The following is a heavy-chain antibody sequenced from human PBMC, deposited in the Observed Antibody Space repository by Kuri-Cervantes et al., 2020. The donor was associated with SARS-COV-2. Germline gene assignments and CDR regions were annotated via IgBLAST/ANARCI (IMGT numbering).Heavy chain of an antibody. CDR3: ARGDYSSSWYSGYYYYMDV. CDR2: ISSSSSYI. CDR1: GFTFSSYA. Sequence: GESLKISCAASGFTFSSYAMHWVRQAPGKGLEWVSSISSSSSYIYYADSVKGRFTISRDNAKNSLYLQMNSLRAEDTAVYYCARGDYSSSWYSGYYYYMDVWGKGTTVTVSS. J-gene: IGHJ6*03. D-gene: IGHD6-13*01. V-gene: IGHV3-21*01.